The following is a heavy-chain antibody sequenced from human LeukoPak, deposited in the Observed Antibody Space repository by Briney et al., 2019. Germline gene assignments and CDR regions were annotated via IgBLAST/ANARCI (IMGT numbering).Heavy chain of an antibody. Sequence: GASVKVSCKASGYTFTGYYMHWVRQAPGQGLEWMGWINPNSGGTNYAQKFQGRVTMTRDMSTSTVYMELSSLRSEDTAVYYCARDGSNYYGSGSYRSPNYYYMDVWGKGTTVTISS. V-gene: IGHV1-2*02. CDR1: GYTFTGYY. D-gene: IGHD3-10*01. CDR3: ARDGSNYYGSGSYRSPNYYYMDV. CDR2: INPNSGGT. J-gene: IGHJ6*03.